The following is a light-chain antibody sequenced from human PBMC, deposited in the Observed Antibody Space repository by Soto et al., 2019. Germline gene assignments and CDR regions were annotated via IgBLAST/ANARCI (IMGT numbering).Light chain of an antibody. CDR1: QHVRGSH. CDR3: QQYNDWPPWR. V-gene: IGKV3-15*01. J-gene: IGKJ1*01. CDR2: GAA. Sequence: MVLTHSPATLSVSPGERVTLSCRASQHVRGSHVAWYQQKPGEAPRLLIFGAAIRATGIPARFSGGGCETAVSLTIISRQHADFAAYYCQQYNDWPPWRFGQGTKVDI.